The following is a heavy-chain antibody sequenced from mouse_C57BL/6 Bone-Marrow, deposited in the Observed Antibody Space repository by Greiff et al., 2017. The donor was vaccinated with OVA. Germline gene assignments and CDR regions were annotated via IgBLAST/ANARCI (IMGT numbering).Heavy chain of an antibody. CDR2: INPNNGGT. CDR1: GYTFTDYN. D-gene: IGHD3-2*02. Sequence: VQLQQSGPELVKPGASVKIPCKASGYTFTDYNMDWVKQSHGKSLEWIGDINPNNGGTIYNQKFKGKATLTADKSSSTAYMQLSSLTSEDSAVYFCSQATRAWFAYWGQGTLVTVSA. J-gene: IGHJ3*01. V-gene: IGHV1-18*01. CDR3: SQATRAWFAY.